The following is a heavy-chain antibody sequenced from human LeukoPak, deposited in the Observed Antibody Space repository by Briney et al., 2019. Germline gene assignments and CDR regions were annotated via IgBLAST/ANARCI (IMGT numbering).Heavy chain of an antibody. CDR1: GFTFSSYA. D-gene: IGHD6-13*01. CDR2: ISGSGTNT. V-gene: IGHV3-23*01. Sequence: GGSLRLSCAASGFTFSSYAMSWVRQAPGKGLEWVSAISGSGTNTYYADSVKGRFTISRDNSKNSLYLQMNSLRAEDTAVYYCANGAAAGTPTIGDYWGQGTLVTVSS. CDR3: ANGAAAGTPTIGDY. J-gene: IGHJ4*02.